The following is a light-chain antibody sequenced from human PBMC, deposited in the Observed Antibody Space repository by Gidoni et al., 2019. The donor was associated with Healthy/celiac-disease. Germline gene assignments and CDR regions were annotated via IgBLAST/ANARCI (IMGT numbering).Light chain of an antibody. Sequence: EIQMTQSPSSLSASVGDRVTITCQASQDISNYLNWYQPKPGKAPKLLIYDASNLETGVPSRFSGSGSGTDFTFTISSLQPEDIATYYCQQYDNLPFTFGPGTKVEIK. CDR2: DAS. CDR3: QQYDNLPFT. J-gene: IGKJ3*01. CDR1: QDISNY. V-gene: IGKV1-33*01.